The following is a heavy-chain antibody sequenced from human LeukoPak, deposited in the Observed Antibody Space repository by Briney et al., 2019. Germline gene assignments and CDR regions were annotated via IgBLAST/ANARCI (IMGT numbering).Heavy chain of an antibody. Sequence: GGSLRLSCAASGFTFSTYWMTWVRQAPGKGLEWVANIKQDGSQKYYVDSVKGRFTISRDNAKNSLYLQMASLRAEDTAVYYCARDTGCAGGTCFSFYDYWGQGTLVTVSS. CDR2: IKQDGSQK. J-gene: IGHJ4*02. V-gene: IGHV3-7*01. CDR1: GFTFSTYW. CDR3: ARDTGCAGGTCFSFYDY. D-gene: IGHD2-15*01.